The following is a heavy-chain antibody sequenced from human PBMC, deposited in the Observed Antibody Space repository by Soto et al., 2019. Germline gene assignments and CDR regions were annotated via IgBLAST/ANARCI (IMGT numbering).Heavy chain of an antibody. CDR3: AKGGYPPGEFDY. CDR2: FDPEDGET. D-gene: IGHD5-12*01. CDR1: GYTLTELS. V-gene: IGHV1-24*01. Sequence: ASVKVSCKVSGYTLTELSMHWVRQAPGKGLEWMGGFDPEDGETIYAQKFQGRVTMTEDTSTDTAYMELSSLRSEDTAVYYCAKGGYPPGEFDYWGQGTLVTVSS. J-gene: IGHJ4*02.